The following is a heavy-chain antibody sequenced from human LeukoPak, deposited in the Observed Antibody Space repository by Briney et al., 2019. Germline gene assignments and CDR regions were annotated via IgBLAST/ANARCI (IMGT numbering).Heavy chain of an antibody. CDR3: ARASMRRRDGYNRHYEIDY. Sequence: PSETLSLTCTVSNDSFSNYYWTWIRQSPGKALEWIGYVYYTDKTHYNPSLKSRVFISADTSQNQFSLKLSSVTAADTAVYYCARASMRRRDGYNRHYEIDYWGQGTLVTVSS. V-gene: IGHV4-59*01. D-gene: IGHD5-24*01. CDR2: VYYTDKT. J-gene: IGHJ4*02. CDR1: NDSFSNYY.